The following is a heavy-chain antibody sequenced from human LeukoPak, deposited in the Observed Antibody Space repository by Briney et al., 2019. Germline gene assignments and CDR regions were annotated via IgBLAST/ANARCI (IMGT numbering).Heavy chain of an antibody. CDR3: TRDPDYYDSSGYFP. Sequence: GGSLRLSCTASGFTFGDYAMSWVRQTPGKGLEWVGFIRSKAYGGTTEYAASVKGRFTISRDDSKSIAYLQMNSLKTEDTAVYYCTRDPDYYDSSGYFPWGQGTLVTVSS. V-gene: IGHV3-49*04. CDR2: IRSKAYGGTT. CDR1: GFTFGDYA. J-gene: IGHJ5*02. D-gene: IGHD3-22*01.